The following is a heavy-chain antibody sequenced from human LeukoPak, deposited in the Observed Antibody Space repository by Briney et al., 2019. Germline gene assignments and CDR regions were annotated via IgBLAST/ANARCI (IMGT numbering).Heavy chain of an antibody. V-gene: IGHV3-23*01. Sequence: GGSLRLSCAASGFTFSSYAMSWVRQAPGKGLEWVSAISGSGGSTYYADSVKGRFTISRDNSKNTLYLQMNSLRAEDTAVYYCAKSLAVAGKGDRRFDPWGQGTLVTVSS. J-gene: IGHJ5*02. D-gene: IGHD6-19*01. CDR2: ISGSGGST. CDR1: GFTFSSYA. CDR3: AKSLAVAGKGDRRFDP.